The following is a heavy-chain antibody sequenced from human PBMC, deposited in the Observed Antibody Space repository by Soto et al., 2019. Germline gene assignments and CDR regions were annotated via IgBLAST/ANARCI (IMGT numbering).Heavy chain of an antibody. CDR2: IYSGGST. J-gene: IGHJ6*02. CDR3: ARESAYYYGSGSYTYYYYYGMDV. V-gene: IGHV3-66*01. CDR1: GFTVSSNY. D-gene: IGHD3-10*01. Sequence: EVQLVESGGGLVQPGGSLRLSCAASGFTVSSNYMSWVRQAPGKGLEWVSVIYSGGSTYYADSVKGRFTISRDNSKNTLYLQMISLRAEDTAVYYCARESAYYYGSGSYTYYYYYGMDVWGQGTTVTVSS.